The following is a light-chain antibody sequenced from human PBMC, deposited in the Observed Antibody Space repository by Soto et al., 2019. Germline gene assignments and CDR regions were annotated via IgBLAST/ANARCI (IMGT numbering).Light chain of an antibody. V-gene: IGKV3-11*01. Sequence: EIVLTQSPATLSLSPGERATLSCRASQSVSSYLAWYQQKPGQAPRLLIYDASNRATGIPARFSGSGSGTDFTLPISGLEPEDFAVYYCQQRSNWPTFGQGTRLEI. CDR1: QSVSSY. J-gene: IGKJ5*01. CDR3: QQRSNWPT. CDR2: DAS.